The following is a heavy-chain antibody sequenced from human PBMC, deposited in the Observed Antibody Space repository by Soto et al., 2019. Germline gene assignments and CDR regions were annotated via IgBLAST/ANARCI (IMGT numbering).Heavy chain of an antibody. Sequence: EKLSHTCAVYGGSVSGYYWTWLRQPPGKGLEWIGEINHSGSTDYNPALKSRVTMSVDTSKNQFSLRVTSVTAADTAVYYCARARFDSWSHIYYGFHVWGQGTTVTV. D-gene: IGHD3-3*01. V-gene: IGHV4-34*01. CDR1: GGSVSGYY. CDR2: INHSGST. CDR3: ARARFDSWSHIYYGFHV. J-gene: IGHJ6*02.